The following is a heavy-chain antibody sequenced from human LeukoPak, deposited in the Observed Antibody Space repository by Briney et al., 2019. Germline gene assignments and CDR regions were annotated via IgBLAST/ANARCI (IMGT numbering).Heavy chain of an antibody. V-gene: IGHV1-46*01. J-gene: IGHJ4*02. Sequence: ASVKVSCKTSGYTFTCYYMHWVRQAPGQGLEWMGIINPSGGSTSYAQKFQGRVTMTRDTSTSTVYMELSSLRSEDTAVYYCAGEWLRLYIDYWGQGTLVTVSS. CDR1: GYTFTCYY. CDR3: AGEWLRLYIDY. D-gene: IGHD5-12*01. CDR2: INPSGGST.